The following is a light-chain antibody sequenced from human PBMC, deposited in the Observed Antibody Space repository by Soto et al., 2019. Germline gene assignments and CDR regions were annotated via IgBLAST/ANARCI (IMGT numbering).Light chain of an antibody. CDR3: QQTRSYPST. CDR1: QGITSY. CDR2: GAS. Sequence: IQLTQSPSSLCASVGDSVTITCRASQGITSYLAWYQQKPGKAPNLLIYGASTLQSGVPSRFSGSGSGTDFTLTINSLQAEDFATYYCQQTRSYPSTFGGGTKVDIK. J-gene: IGKJ4*01. V-gene: IGKV1-9*01.